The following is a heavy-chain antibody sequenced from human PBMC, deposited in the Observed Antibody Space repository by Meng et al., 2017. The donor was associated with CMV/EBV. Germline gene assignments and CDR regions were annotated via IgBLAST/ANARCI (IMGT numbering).Heavy chain of an antibody. D-gene: IGHD6-13*01. J-gene: IGHJ4*02. CDR2: ISSSSSYI. CDR3: AGGIAAAGEVDY. CDR1: GFTFSSYS. V-gene: IGHV3-21*01. Sequence: GVLKISCAASGFTFSSYSMNWVRQAPGKGLEWVSSISSSSSYIYYADSVKGRFTISRDNAKNSLYLQMNSLRAEDTAVYYCAGGIAAAGEVDYWGQGTLVTVSS.